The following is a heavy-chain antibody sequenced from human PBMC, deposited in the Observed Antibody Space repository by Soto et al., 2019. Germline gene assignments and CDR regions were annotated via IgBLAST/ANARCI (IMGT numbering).Heavy chain of an antibody. D-gene: IGHD2-2*01. Sequence: PSETLSLTCTVSGGSISSYYWSWIRQPAGKGLEWIGRIYTSGSTNYNPSLKSRVTMSVDTSKNQFSLKLSSVTAADTAVYYCAIEELDCSSTSCYFGMDVWGQRTTVTVSS. CDR1: GGSISSYY. CDR2: IYTSGST. V-gene: IGHV4-4*07. J-gene: IGHJ6*02. CDR3: AIEELDCSSTSCYFGMDV.